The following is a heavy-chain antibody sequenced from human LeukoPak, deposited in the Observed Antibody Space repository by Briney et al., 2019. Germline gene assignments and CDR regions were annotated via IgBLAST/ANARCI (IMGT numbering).Heavy chain of an antibody. CDR1: GGSISSSSYY. CDR2: FLYSGTT. Sequence: SETLSLTCSVSGGSISSSSYYWGWIRQSPGKGLEWIGSFLYSGTTYYNPSLETRVTISVDTSKNQFSLKLSSVTAADTAVYYCARGRSYCSGGSCYSLRDFGFDYWGQGTLVTVSS. CDR3: ARGRSYCSGGSCYSLRDFGFDY. D-gene: IGHD2-15*01. V-gene: IGHV4-39*01. J-gene: IGHJ4*02.